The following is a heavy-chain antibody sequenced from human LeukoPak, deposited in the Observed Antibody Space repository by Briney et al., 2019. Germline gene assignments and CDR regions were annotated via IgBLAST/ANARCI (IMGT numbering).Heavy chain of an antibody. Sequence: ASVKVSCKASGYTFTSYGISWVRQAPGQGHEWMGWISAYNGNTNYAQKLQGRVTMTTDTSTSTAYMELRSLRSDDTAVYYCARPLYSSSSMGFDYWGQGTLVTVSS. D-gene: IGHD6-13*01. V-gene: IGHV1-18*01. CDR2: ISAYNGNT. CDR3: ARPLYSSSSMGFDY. CDR1: GYTFTSYG. J-gene: IGHJ4*02.